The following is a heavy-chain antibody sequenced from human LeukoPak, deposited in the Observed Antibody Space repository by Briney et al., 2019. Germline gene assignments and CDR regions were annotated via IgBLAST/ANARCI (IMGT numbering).Heavy chain of an antibody. V-gene: IGHV3-30*02. J-gene: IGHJ4*02. CDR2: IRYDGSSK. D-gene: IGHD3-22*01. Sequence: GGSLRLSCAASGFTFSSYGMHWVRQAPGKGLEWVAFIRYDGSSKYYADSVKGRFTVSRDNAKNSLYLQMNSLRAEDTALYYCAKDFDSSGYSPVNFDYWGQGTLVTVSS. CDR3: AKDFDSSGYSPVNFDY. CDR1: GFTFSSYG.